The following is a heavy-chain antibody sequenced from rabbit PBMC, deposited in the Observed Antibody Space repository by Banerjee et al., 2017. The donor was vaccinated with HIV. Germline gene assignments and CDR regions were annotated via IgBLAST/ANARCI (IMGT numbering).Heavy chain of an antibody. CDR2: IYTGSSGST. Sequence: QSLEESGGDLVKPGASLTLTCKASGFSFSSGYWICWVRQAPGKGLEWIACIYTGSSGSTWYASWAKGRFTISKTSSTTVTLQMTSLTAADTATYFCARGHSDDGCAYALWGPGTLVTVS. D-gene: IGHD6-1*01. V-gene: IGHV1S40*01. CDR1: GFSFSSGYW. CDR3: ARGHSDDGCAYAL. J-gene: IGHJ4*01.